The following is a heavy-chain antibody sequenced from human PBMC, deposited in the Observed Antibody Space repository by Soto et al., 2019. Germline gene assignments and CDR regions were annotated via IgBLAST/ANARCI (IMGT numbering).Heavy chain of an antibody. Sequence: GWSLRLSCAASGFSFRSYVMSWVRQAPGKGLEWVSGISGGGGTTYYADSVKGRFTISRDNSKNTLYLQMSSLRAEDAALYYCAKESSSSSLSPIAQFDCWGQGTLVTVSS. J-gene: IGHJ4*02. CDR3: AKESSSSSLSPIAQFDC. V-gene: IGHV3-23*01. CDR2: ISGGGGTT. D-gene: IGHD6-13*01. CDR1: GFSFRSYV.